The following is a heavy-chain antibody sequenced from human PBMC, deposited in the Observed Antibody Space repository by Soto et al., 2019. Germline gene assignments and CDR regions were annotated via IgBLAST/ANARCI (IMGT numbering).Heavy chain of an antibody. D-gene: IGHD1-26*01. Sequence: ASVKVSCKASGGTFSSYVISWVRQAPGQGLEWMGIINPSGGSTSYAQKFQGRVTMTRDTSTSTVYMELSSLRSEDTAVYYCARALDSGSCYKYYYGMDVWGQGTTVTVSS. V-gene: IGHV1-46*01. CDR3: ARALDSGSCYKYYYGMDV. J-gene: IGHJ6*02. CDR1: GGTFSSYV. CDR2: INPSGGST.